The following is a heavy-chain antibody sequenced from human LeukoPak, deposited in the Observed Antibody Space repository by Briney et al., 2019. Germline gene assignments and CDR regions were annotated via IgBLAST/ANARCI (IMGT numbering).Heavy chain of an antibody. CDR1: GGSFSGYY. Sequence: ASETLSLTCAVYGGSFSGYYWSWIRQPPAKGQEWIGEINHSGSTNYNPSLKSRVTISVDTSKNQFSLKLSSVTAADTAVYYWARWSLLRFLEWLAFSAFDIWGQGTMVTVSS. CDR3: ARWSLLRFLEWLAFSAFDI. D-gene: IGHD3-3*01. J-gene: IGHJ3*02. V-gene: IGHV4-34*01. CDR2: INHSGST.